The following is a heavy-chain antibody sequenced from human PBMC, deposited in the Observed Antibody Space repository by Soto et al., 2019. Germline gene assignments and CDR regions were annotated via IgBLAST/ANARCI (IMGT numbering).Heavy chain of an antibody. CDR2: IIPIFGTA. CDR3: ARAATVYDFWSGYYPSYFDY. J-gene: IGHJ4*02. CDR1: GGTFSSYA. V-gene: IGHV1-69*01. Sequence: QVQLVQSGAEVKKPGSSVKVSCKASGGTFSSYAISWVRQAPGQGLEWMGGIIPIFGTANYAQKFQGRVTITADEATSTAYMELSSLRSEDTAVYYCARAATVYDFWSGYYPSYFDYWGQGTLVTGSS. D-gene: IGHD3-3*01.